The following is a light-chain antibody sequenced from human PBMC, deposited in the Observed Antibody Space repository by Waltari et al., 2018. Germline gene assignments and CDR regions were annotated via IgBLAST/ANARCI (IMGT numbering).Light chain of an antibody. J-gene: IGLJ2*01. CDR3: CSYAGGNSLV. CDR2: EVT. Sequence: QSALTQPPSASGSPGQSVTISCTGPSNDVGGYTYVSWYQQYPGKAPKLMMYEVTKRPSGVPDRFSGSQSGNTASLTVSGLQADDEADYYCCSYAGGNSLVFGGGTKLTVL. CDR1: SNDVGGYTY. V-gene: IGLV2-8*01.